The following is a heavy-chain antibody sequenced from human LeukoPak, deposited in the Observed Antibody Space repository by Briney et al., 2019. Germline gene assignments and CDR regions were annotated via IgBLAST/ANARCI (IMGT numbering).Heavy chain of an antibody. J-gene: IGHJ4*02. CDR2: IRYDGSNK. CDR3: AKDEDYYGSEAFDY. V-gene: IGHV3-30*02. Sequence: PGGSLRLSCAASGFTFSSYGMHWVRQAPGKGLEWVAFIRYDGSNKYYADSVKGRFTISRDNSKNTPYLQMNSLRAEDTAVYYCAKDEDYYGSEAFDYWGQGTLVTVSS. CDR1: GFTFSSYG. D-gene: IGHD3-10*01.